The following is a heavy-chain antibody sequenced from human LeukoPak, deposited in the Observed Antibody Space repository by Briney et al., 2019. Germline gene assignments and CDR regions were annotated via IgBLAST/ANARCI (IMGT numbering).Heavy chain of an antibody. CDR1: GFTVSSNY. J-gene: IGHJ4*02. V-gene: IGHV3-66*01. Sequence: PGGPLRLSCAASGFTVSSNYMSWVRQAPGKGLEWVSIIYSGGSTYYADSVKGRFTISRDNSKNTLYLQMNSLRAEDTAVYYCAREDGYNNNHYWGQGTLVTVSS. CDR3: AREDGYNNNHY. D-gene: IGHD5-24*01. CDR2: IYSGGST.